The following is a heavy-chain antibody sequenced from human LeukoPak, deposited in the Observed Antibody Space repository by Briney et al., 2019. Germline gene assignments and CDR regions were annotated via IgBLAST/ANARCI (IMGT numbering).Heavy chain of an antibody. CDR3: ARLRYGGYEGGWFDP. Sequence: SETLSLTCTVSGGSISSYYWSWIRQPPGKGLEWIGYIYYSGSTNYNPSLKSRVTISVDTSKNQFSLKLSSVTAADTAVYYCARLRYGGYEGGWFDPWGQGTLVTVSS. D-gene: IGHD5-12*01. CDR2: IYYSGST. CDR1: GGSISSYY. V-gene: IGHV4-59*01. J-gene: IGHJ5*02.